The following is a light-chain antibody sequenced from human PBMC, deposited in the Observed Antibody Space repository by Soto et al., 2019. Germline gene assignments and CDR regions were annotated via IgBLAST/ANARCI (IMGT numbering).Light chain of an antibody. CDR1: QDIKNY. V-gene: IGKV1-33*01. Sequence: DIQMTQSPSSLSPSVGDRVTITCQASQDIKNYLNWYQQKPGKAPKLLIYDASNLETGVPSRFSGSGSGTHFTFTISSLQPEDIATYYCQQYDDVPFTFGPGNKVDIK. CDR3: QQYDDVPFT. J-gene: IGKJ3*01. CDR2: DAS.